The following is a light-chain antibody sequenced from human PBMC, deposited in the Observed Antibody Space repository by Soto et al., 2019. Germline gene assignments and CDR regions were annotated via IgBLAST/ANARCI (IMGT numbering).Light chain of an antibody. J-gene: IGKJ4*01. CDR2: TAS. CDR3: QQYDGYSGLT. Sequence: DIQLTQSPSTLSASVGDRVTITCRASQSISYWLAWYQQKAGKAPKHLIYTASNLNSGIPSRFSGSGSGTEFTLTISSLQPDDFATYHCQQYDGYSGLTFGGGTKVEIK. V-gene: IGKV1-5*03. CDR1: QSISYW.